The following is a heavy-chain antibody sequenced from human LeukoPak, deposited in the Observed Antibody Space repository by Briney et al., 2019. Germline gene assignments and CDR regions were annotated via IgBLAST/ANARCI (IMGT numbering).Heavy chain of an antibody. CDR3: ARLVLGSGYYYYYYYMDV. CDR2: IYYSGST. Sequence: PSETLSLTCTVSGGSISSSSYYWGWIRQPPGKGLEWIGSIYYSGSTYYNPSLKSRVTISVDTSKNQFSLKLSSVTAADTAVYYCARLVLGSGYYYYYYYMDVWGKGTTVTVSS. D-gene: IGHD3-10*01. CDR1: GGSISSSSYY. V-gene: IGHV4-39*01. J-gene: IGHJ6*03.